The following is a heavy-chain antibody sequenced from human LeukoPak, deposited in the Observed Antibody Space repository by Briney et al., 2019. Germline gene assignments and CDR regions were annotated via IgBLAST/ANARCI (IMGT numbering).Heavy chain of an antibody. J-gene: IGHJ5*02. CDR3: ARDMVGLAADGNWFDP. V-gene: IGHV1-18*01. CDR2: ISTYNGNT. D-gene: IGHD6-13*01. CDR1: GDTFSSYG. Sequence: ASVKGSCKASGDTFSSYGISWVRQAPGQGLEWVGWISTYNGNTKYAQKVQGRVTMTTDTSTTTAYMELRSLRSDDTAVYYCARDMVGLAADGNWFDPWGQGTLVTVSS.